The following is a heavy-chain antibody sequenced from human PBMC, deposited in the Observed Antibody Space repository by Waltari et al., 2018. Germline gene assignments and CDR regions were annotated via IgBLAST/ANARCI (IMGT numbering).Heavy chain of an antibody. CDR1: GGSTSSGNYY. V-gene: IGHV4-39*07. J-gene: IGHJ5*01. Sequence: QLQLQESGPGLVKPSETLALTCSVPGGSTSSGNYYWGWIRQPPGRGLEWIGSIYADGSTYYSPSLKSRVTILVDTSKNQFFLRLDSVTAADTAVYYCARAGYFYGTGSYSWFEPWGQGTLVTVSS. CDR2: IYADGST. CDR3: ARAGYFYGTGSYSWFEP. D-gene: IGHD3-10*01.